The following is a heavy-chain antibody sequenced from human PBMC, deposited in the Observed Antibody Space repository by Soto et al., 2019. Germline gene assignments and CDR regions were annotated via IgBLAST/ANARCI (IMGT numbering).Heavy chain of an antibody. CDR2: IYYSGTT. D-gene: IGHD6-6*01. V-gene: IGHV4-61*03. J-gene: IGHJ3*02. CDR1: GGSVISAASF. Sequence: PSETLSLTCSVSGGSVISAASFWSWIRQPPGKGLEWIGYIYYSGTTNYNPTLKSRVLISVDRSKNHFSLKVTSVTAADTAVYYCARVSIADDAFDIWGQGTLVTVSS. CDR3: ARVSIADDAFDI.